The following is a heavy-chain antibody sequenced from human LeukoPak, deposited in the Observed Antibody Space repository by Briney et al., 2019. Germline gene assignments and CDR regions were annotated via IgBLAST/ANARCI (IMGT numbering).Heavy chain of an antibody. CDR1: GFTFSNFA. CDR2: IKRDGSEK. Sequence: GGSLRLSCAASGFTFSNFAMSWVRQAPGKGLEWVANIKRDGSEKYYVDSVKGRFTISRDNAKNSLYLQMNSLRTEDTAVFYCARDSGSNAFDIWGQGTTVTVSS. V-gene: IGHV3-7*01. CDR3: ARDSGSNAFDI. J-gene: IGHJ3*02. D-gene: IGHD5-12*01.